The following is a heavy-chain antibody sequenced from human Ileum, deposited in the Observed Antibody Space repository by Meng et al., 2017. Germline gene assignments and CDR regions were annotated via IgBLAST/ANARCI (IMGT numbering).Heavy chain of an antibody. J-gene: IGHJ5*02. CDR1: GASISSHY. CDR2: IYYRGGA. D-gene: IGHD3-22*01. CDR3: ARLLDSSDWGWFDP. Sequence: QVQLQESGPGLVKPSETLALTCSVSGASISSHYWTWIRQPPGKGLEYIGYIYYRGGASYNPSLRSRVTMSVDTSKNQFSLNLSSVTAADTAVYYCARLLDSSDWGWFDPWGRGTLVTVSS. V-gene: IGHV4-59*08.